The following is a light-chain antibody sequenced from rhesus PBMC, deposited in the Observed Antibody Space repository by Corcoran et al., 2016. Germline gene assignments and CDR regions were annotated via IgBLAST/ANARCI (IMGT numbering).Light chain of an antibody. CDR2: RAS. J-gene: IGKJ2*01. Sequence: DIQMTQSPSSLSASVGDRVTITCRASQGISNWLAWYQKKPGKAPKLLIYRASTLATGVPSRFSGSGSGTDSTLTISSLQPEDIATYYCQQHDNSPYSFGQGTKVEIK. CDR3: QQHDNSPYS. CDR1: QGISNW. V-gene: IGKV1-69*01.